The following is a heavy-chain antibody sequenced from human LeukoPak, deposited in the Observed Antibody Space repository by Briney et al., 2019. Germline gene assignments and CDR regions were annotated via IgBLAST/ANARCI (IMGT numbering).Heavy chain of an antibody. Sequence: GGSLRVSRAASGFSFRRHGMILVRLAPGAGLEWVSVISGSGSSTYYADSVDGPFTISSDHSKNTLYLQMNRLRAEDTAVYYCAKALGVCSSTSCQGYYFDYWGQGTLVTVSS. CDR2: ISGSGSST. CDR3: AKALGVCSSTSCQGYYFDY. V-gene: IGHV3-23*01. CDR1: GFSFRRHG. J-gene: IGHJ4*02. D-gene: IGHD2-2*01.